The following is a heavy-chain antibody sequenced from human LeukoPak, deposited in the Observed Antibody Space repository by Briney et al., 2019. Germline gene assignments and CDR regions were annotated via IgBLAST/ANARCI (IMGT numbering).Heavy chain of an antibody. J-gene: IGHJ3*02. CDR2: IYSGGST. CDR1: GFSVSTNY. D-gene: IGHD3-10*01. V-gene: IGHV3-53*01. Sequence: GGSLRLSCAASGFSVSTNYMNWVRQAPGKGLELVSVIYSGGSTYYADSVRGRFTISRDNSKNSLYLQMNSLRAEDTAIYYCASPLLWFGEFPDTWGQGTMVTVSS. CDR3: ASPLLWFGEFPDT.